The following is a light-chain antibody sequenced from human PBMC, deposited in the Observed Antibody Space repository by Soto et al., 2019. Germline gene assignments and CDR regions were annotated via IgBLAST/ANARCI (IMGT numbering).Light chain of an antibody. Sequence: EIVMTQSPATLSVSPGERATLSCRASQSVIIRLALYQQKPGQAPRLHIHGATTRATGIPARFSGSGSGTEFTLTISILQSEDFAVYYCQQDNNWPRTCGQGTKVDIK. CDR2: GAT. CDR1: QSVIIR. V-gene: IGKV3-15*01. CDR3: QQDNNWPRT. J-gene: IGKJ1*01.